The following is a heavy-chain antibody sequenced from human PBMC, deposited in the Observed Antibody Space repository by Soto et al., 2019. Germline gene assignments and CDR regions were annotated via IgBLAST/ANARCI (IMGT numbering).Heavy chain of an antibody. V-gene: IGHV4-30-4*01. CDR1: GGSISSGYYY. Sequence: SETLSLTGTVSGGSISSGYYYWSWIRQPPGKGLEWIGYISYIGSAYYNPSLKSRFTISIDTSKKQFSLNLRSVTAADTAVYYGGTEGWQMVRGVSISGGMDVWGQPTTVPVCS. J-gene: IGHJ6*02. CDR3: GTEGWQMVRGVSISGGMDV. D-gene: IGHD3-10*01. CDR2: ISYIGSA.